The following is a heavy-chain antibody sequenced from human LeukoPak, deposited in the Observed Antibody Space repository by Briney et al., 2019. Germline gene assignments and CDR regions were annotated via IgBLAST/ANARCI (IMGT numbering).Heavy chain of an antibody. CDR1: GYSFTSYW. D-gene: IGHD1-26*01. J-gene: IGHJ3*02. Sequence: GESLKISCKGSGYSFTSYWIGWVRQMPGKGLEWMGIIYPGDSDTRYSPSFQGQVTISADKSISTAYLQWSSLKASETAMYYCARRYSGSYYDRGDAFDIWGQGTMVTVSS. V-gene: IGHV5-51*01. CDR3: ARRYSGSYYDRGDAFDI. CDR2: IYPGDSDT.